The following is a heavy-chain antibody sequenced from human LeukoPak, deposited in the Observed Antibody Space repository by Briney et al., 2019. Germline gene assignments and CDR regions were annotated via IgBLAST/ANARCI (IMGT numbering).Heavy chain of an antibody. Sequence: SETLSLTCTVSGGSISSGGYYWSWIRQHPGKGLEWIGYIYYSGSTYYNPSLKSRVTISVDTSKNQFSLKLSSVTAADTAVYYCARGFPYYYDSSGYCDYWGQGTLVTVSS. CDR1: GGSISSGGYY. V-gene: IGHV4-31*03. CDR3: ARGFPYYYDSSGYCDY. J-gene: IGHJ4*02. CDR2: IYYSGST. D-gene: IGHD3-22*01.